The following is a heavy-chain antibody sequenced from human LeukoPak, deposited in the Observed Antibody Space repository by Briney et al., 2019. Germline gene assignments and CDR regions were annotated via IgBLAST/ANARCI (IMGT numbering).Heavy chain of an antibody. CDR3: ARPSSGWYPDY. J-gene: IGHJ4*02. CDR2: IYHSGST. D-gene: IGHD6-19*01. Sequence: SETLSLTCAVSGYSISSGYYWGWIRQPPGKGLEWIGSIYHSGSTYYNPSLKSRVTISVDTSKSQFSLKLSSVTAADTAVYYCARPSSGWYPDYWGQGTLVTVSS. CDR1: GYSISSGYY. V-gene: IGHV4-38-2*01.